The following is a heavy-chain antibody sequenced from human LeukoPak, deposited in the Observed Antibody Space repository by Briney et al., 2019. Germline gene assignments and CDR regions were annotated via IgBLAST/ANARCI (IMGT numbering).Heavy chain of an antibody. Sequence: RASVKVSCKVSGGXFNSYAISWVRQAPGQGREWLGQIIPMLGIANYAQKFQGRVTITADKPTSTAYMELRSLRSEDTAVYYCARDRSDTYYYESSSYSLDYWGQGTLVTVSS. CDR2: IIPMLGIA. J-gene: IGHJ4*02. CDR1: GGXFNSYA. D-gene: IGHD3-22*01. CDR3: ARDRSDTYYYESSSYSLDY. V-gene: IGHV1-69*10.